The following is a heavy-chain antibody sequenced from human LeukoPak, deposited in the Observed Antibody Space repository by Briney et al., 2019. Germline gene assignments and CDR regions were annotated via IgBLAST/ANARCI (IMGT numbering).Heavy chain of an antibody. V-gene: IGHV4-61*02. CDR3: ARERGLTSIVVVPPGDAFDI. J-gene: IGHJ3*02. D-gene: IGHD2-2*01. CDR2: IYTSGSA. Sequence: SETLSLTCTVSGGSISSGSYCWSWIRQPAGKGLEWIGRIYTSGSANYNPSLKSRVTISVDTSKNQFSLKLSSVTAADTAVYYCARERGLTSIVVVPPGDAFDIWGQGTMVTVSS. CDR1: GGSISSGSYC.